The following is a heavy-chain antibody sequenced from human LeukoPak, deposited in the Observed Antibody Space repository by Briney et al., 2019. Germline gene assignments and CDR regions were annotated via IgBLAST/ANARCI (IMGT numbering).Heavy chain of an antibody. D-gene: IGHD6-13*01. J-gene: IGHJ5*02. CDR3: AREQQLPPGGSFWFDP. V-gene: IGHV4-30-4*01. CDR1: GGPISSGDYY. CDR2: IFYSGST. Sequence: SETLSLTCTVSGGPISSGDYYWSWIRQPPGRGLEWIGYIFYSGSTHYNPSLKSRVTISVDTSKNQFSLKLSSVTAADTAVYYCAREQQLPPGGSFWFDPWGQGTLVTVSS.